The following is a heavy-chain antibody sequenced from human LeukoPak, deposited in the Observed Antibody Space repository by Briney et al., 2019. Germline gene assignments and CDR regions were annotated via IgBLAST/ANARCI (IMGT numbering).Heavy chain of an antibody. CDR2: IYHSGST. CDR1: GGSISSGGYS. J-gene: IGHJ4*02. D-gene: IGHD3-22*01. Sequence: SETLSLTCAVSGGSISSGGYSWSWIRPPPGKGLEWIEYIYHSGSTYYNPSLKSRVTISVDRSKHQFSLKLSSVTAADTAVYYCARGGDSSGLTIDYWGQRTLVTVSS. V-gene: IGHV4-30-2*01. CDR3: ARGGDSSGLTIDY.